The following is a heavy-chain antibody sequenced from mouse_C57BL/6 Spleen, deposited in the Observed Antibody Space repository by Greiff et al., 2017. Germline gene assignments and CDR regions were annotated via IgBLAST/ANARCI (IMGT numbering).Heavy chain of an antibody. CDR1: GYTFTEYT. CDR3: AEHEDYCNDFGY. Sequence: VQLQQPGAELVKPGASVKLSCKASGYTFTEYTIPWVKQRPGQGLEWIGWFYPGSGSIKYNEKFKDKATLTADKSSSTVYMELSRVTSEDSAVYFCAEHEDYCNDFGYWGQGATLTVST. CDR2: FYPGSGSI. D-gene: IGHD2-1*01. J-gene: IGHJ2*01. V-gene: IGHV1-62-2*01.